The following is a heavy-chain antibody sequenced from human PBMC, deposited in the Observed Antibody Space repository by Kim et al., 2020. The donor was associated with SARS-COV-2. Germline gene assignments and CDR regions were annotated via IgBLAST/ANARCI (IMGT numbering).Heavy chain of an antibody. CDR2: ISGSGGST. V-gene: IGHV3-23*01. Sequence: GGSLRLSCAASGFTFSNYAMSWVRQAPGKGLEWVSGISGSGGSTYYADSVKGRFTISRDNSKNTLYLQMNSLRAEDTAVYYCAKCFCSGGGCYSRYWYFDLWGRGTLVTVSS. CDR3: AKCFCSGGGCYSRYWYFDL. D-gene: IGHD2-15*01. J-gene: IGHJ2*01. CDR1: GFTFSNYA.